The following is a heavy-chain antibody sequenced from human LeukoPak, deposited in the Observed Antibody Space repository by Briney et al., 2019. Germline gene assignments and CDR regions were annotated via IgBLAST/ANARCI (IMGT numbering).Heavy chain of an antibody. CDR3: ARDSRELHDY. Sequence: GGSLRLSCAASGFTFSMYWMGWVRQAPGKGLEWVAVISYDGSNKYYADSVKGRFTISRDNSKNTLYLQMNSLRAEDTAVYYCARDSRELHDYWGQGTLVTVSS. J-gene: IGHJ4*02. CDR1: GFTFSMYW. D-gene: IGHD1-26*01. V-gene: IGHV3-30-3*01. CDR2: ISYDGSNK.